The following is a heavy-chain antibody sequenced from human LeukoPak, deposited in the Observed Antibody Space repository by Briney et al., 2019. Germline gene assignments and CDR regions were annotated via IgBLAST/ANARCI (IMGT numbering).Heavy chain of an antibody. D-gene: IGHD3-10*01. CDR2: IPYDGSNK. CDR1: GFTFSSYA. Sequence: PGGSLRLSCAASGFTFSSYAMHWVRRVPGKGLEWVAVIPYDGSNKYYADSVKGRFTISRDNSKNTLYLQMNSLRAEDTAVYYCAREPRPSGYYYYGMDVWGQGTTVTVSS. CDR3: AREPRPSGYYYYGMDV. J-gene: IGHJ6*02. V-gene: IGHV3-30-3*01.